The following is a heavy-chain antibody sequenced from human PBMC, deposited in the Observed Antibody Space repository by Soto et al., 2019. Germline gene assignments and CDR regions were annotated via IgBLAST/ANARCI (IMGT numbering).Heavy chain of an antibody. D-gene: IGHD5-12*01. CDR3: ARGGRGYSGYDFGANWFAP. Sequence: SETLSLTCAVSGGSISSGGYSWSWIRQPPGKGLEWIGYIYHSGSTYYNPSLKSRVTISVDRSKNQFSLKLSSVTAADTAVYYCARGGRGYSGYDFGANWFAPWGQGTPVTASS. V-gene: IGHV4-30-2*01. J-gene: IGHJ5*02. CDR2: IYHSGST. CDR1: GGSISSGGYS.